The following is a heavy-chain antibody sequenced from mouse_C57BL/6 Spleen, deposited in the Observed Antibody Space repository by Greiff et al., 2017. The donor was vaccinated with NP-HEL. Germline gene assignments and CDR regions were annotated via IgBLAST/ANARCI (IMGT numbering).Heavy chain of an antibody. CDR1: GYAFSSSW. CDR3: ARSEYDYDWFAY. J-gene: IGHJ3*01. V-gene: IGHV1-82*01. Sequence: VHLVESGPELVKPGASVKISCKASGYAFSSSWMNWVKQRPGKGLEWIGRIYPGDGDTNYNGKFKGKATLTADKSSSTAYMQLSSLTSEDSAVYFCARSEYDYDWFAYWGQGTLVTVSA. CDR2: IYPGDGDT. D-gene: IGHD2-4*01.